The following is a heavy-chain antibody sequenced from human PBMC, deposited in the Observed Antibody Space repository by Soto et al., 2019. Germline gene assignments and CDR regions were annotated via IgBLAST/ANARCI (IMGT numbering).Heavy chain of an antibody. Sequence: QLQLQESGPGLVKPSETLSLTCTVSGGSISSRSFYWGWIRQPPGMVLEWIGSIYYSGSTDYDPYLKSRPSKSVDTSKNQFCLRLSSVPAADTAVYYCGSRSSYWRHTTCYEDYFEYWGQGILVSVSS. CDR3: GSRSSYWRHTTCYEDYFEY. J-gene: IGHJ4*02. D-gene: IGHD2-2*01. V-gene: IGHV4-39*01. CDR1: GGSISSRSFY. CDR2: IYYSGST.